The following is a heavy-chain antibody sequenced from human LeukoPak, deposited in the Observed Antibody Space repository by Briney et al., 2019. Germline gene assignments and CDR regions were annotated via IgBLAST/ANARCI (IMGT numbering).Heavy chain of an antibody. CDR3: ARGEWSSSPFDY. D-gene: IGHD6-6*01. Sequence: PGGSLRLSCAASGFTFSTYSMNWVRQAPGKGLEWVSFISTSSSYIYFADSLKGRFTVSRDSAKNSLYLQMNSLRAEDTAVYYCARGEWSSSPFDYWGQGTLVTVSS. J-gene: IGHJ4*02. CDR1: GFTFSTYS. V-gene: IGHV3-21*01. CDR2: ISTSSSYI.